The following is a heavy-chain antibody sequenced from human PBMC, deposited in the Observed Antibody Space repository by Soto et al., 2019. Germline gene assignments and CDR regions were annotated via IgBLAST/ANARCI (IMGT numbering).Heavy chain of an antibody. D-gene: IGHD3-10*01. CDR2: TYYRSKWYN. CDR1: GDSVSSNSAA. Sequence: SQTLSLTCAISGDSVSSNSAAWNWIRQSPSRGLEWLGRTYYRSKWYNDYAVSVKSRITINPDTSKNQFSLKLSSVTAADTAVYYCVRDRLGGSESSPFGMDVWGQGTTVTVSS. J-gene: IGHJ6*02. CDR3: VRDRLGGSESSPFGMDV. V-gene: IGHV6-1*01.